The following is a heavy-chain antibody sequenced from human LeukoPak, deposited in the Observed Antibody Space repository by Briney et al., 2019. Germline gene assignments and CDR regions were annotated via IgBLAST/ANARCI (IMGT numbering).Heavy chain of an antibody. D-gene: IGHD6-6*01. CDR2: ISGIGGST. Sequence: PGRSLRLSCAASGFTFSSYAMSWVRQAPGKGLEWVAAISGIGGSTCFADAGKGRFTIPKDNSKNTLYLQMNSLRAEDTAVYYCAKEPSIAARLYWFYPGGQGTLVTVPS. CDR1: GFTFSSYA. CDR3: AKEPSIAARLYWFYP. J-gene: IGHJ5*02. V-gene: IGHV3-23*01.